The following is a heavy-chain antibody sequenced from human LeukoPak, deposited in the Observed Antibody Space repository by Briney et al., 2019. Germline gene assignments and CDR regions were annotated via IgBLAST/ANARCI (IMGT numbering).Heavy chain of an antibody. CDR1: GYSFTSYW. CDR3: ARGEMRYCSGGYCYDY. V-gene: IGHV5-51*01. D-gene: IGHD2-15*01. J-gene: IGHJ4*02. CDR2: IYPGDSDT. Sequence: GESLKTSCKGSGYSFTSYWIGWVRQMPGKGLEWMGIIYPGDSDTRYSPSFQGQVTISADKSISTAYLQWSSLKASDTAMYYCARGEMRYCSGGYCYDYCGQGTLVTVSS.